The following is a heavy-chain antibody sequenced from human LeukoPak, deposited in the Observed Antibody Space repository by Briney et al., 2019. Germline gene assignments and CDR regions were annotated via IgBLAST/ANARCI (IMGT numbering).Heavy chain of an antibody. CDR3: ARNRQERITMIVVGSGAFDI. D-gene: IGHD3-22*01. V-gene: IGHV1-2*02. CDR1: GYTFTSNY. J-gene: IGHJ3*02. Sequence: ASVKVSCKAFGYTFTSNYMHWVRQAPGQGLEWMGWINPNSGGTNYAQKFQGRVTMTRDTSISTAYMELSRLRSDDTAVYYCARNRQERITMIVVGSGAFDIWGQGTMVTVSS. CDR2: INPNSGGT.